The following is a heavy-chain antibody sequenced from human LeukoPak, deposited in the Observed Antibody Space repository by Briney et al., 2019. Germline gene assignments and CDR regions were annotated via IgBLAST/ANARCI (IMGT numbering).Heavy chain of an antibody. V-gene: IGHV1-24*01. CDR1: GYTLTELS. J-gene: IGHJ3*02. D-gene: IGHD4-23*01. CDR3: ATLQVVTPREDAFDI. CDR2: FDPEDGET. Sequence: ASVKVSCKVSGYTLTELSMHWVGLAHGKGLEWVGGFDPEDGETIYAQKFHGRVTMTEDTSTDTAYMELSSLRSEDTAVYYCATLQVVTPREDAFDIWGQGTMVTVSS.